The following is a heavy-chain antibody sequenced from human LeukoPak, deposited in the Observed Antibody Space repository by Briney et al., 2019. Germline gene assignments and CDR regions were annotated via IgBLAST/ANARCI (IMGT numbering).Heavy chain of an antibody. CDR2: IYYSGST. CDR1: GGSISSYY. Sequence: SETLSLTCTVSGGSISSYYWSWIRQPPGKGLERIGYIYYSGSTNYNPSLKSRVTISVDTSKNQFSLKLSSVTAADTAVYYCARVSVATEFDYWGQGTLVTVSS. D-gene: IGHD1-26*01. V-gene: IGHV4-59*01. J-gene: IGHJ4*02. CDR3: ARVSVATEFDY.